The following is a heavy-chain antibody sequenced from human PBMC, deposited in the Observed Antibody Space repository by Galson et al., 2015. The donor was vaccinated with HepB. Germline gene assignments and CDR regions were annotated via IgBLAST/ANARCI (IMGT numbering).Heavy chain of an antibody. CDR1: GFTFSSYA. CDR3: ARDRRGYSSSWLEGY. J-gene: IGHJ4*02. V-gene: IGHV3-30*04. CDR2: ISYDGSNK. D-gene: IGHD6-13*01. Sequence: SLRLSCAASGFTFSSYAMHWVRQAPGKGLEWVAVISYDGSNKYYADSVKGRFTISRDNSKNTLYLQMNSLRAEDTAVYYCARDRRGYSSSWLEGYWGQGTLVTVSS.